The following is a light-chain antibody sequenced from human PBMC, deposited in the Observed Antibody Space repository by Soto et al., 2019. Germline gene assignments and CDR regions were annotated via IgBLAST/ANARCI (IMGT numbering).Light chain of an antibody. J-gene: IGLJ2*01. CDR2: DVN. Sequence: QSALTQPRSVSGSPGQSVTISCTGTSGNVGGYNYVSWYQQHPGRAPKLVIFDVNKRPSGVPDRFSGSKSGNTASLTISGLQAEDEADYYCCSYVGTPLVGGGTKLTVL. CDR1: SGNVGGYNY. CDR3: CSYVGTPL. V-gene: IGLV2-11*01.